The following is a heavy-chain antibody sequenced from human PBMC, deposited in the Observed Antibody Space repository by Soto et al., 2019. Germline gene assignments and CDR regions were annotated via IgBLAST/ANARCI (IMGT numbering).Heavy chain of an antibody. CDR3: ARSLQGNYGGNSVGPPDDY. CDR1: GGTFSSYA. J-gene: IGHJ4*02. D-gene: IGHD4-17*01. V-gene: IGHV1-69*01. Sequence: QVQLVQSGAEVKKPGSSVKVSSKASGGTFSSYAISWVRQAPGQGLEWMGGIIPIFGTANYAQKFQGRVTITADESTSTAYMELSSLRSEDTAVYYCARSLQGNYGGNSVGPPDDYWGQGTLVTVSS. CDR2: IIPIFGTA.